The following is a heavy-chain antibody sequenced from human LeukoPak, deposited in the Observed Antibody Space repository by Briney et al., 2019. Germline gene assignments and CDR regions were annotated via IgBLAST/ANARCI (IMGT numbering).Heavy chain of an antibody. Sequence: GGSLRLSCAASGFTFSSYEMNWVRQAPGKGLEWVSYISSSGSTIYYADSVKGRFTISRDNAKNSLYLQMNSLRAEDTAVYYCARDFGPRLLARNYYYMDGAGKGTTVTISS. D-gene: IGHD3-3*01. J-gene: IGHJ6*03. V-gene: IGHV3-48*03. CDR2: ISSSGSTI. CDR1: GFTFSSYE. CDR3: ARDFGPRLLARNYYYMDG.